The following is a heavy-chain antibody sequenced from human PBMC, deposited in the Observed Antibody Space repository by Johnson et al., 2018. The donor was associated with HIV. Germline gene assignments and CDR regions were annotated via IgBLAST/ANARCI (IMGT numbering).Heavy chain of an antibody. V-gene: IGHV3-30*04. J-gene: IGHJ3*02. Sequence: QVQLVESGGGVVQPGRSLRLSCAASAFAFSSYVIHWVRQAPGKGLEWVAVISYDGSNKYYADFVKGRFTISRDNSKNTLYLQMNSLRAEDTAVYYCARGSRYTHDNDDVYLLQAFDIWGQGTMVTVSS. CDR1: AFAFSSYV. CDR2: ISYDGSNK. CDR3: ARGSRYTHDNDDVYLLQAFDI. D-gene: IGHD3-16*01.